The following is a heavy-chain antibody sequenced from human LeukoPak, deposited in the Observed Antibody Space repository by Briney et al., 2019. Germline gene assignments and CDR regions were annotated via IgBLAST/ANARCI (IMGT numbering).Heavy chain of an antibody. CDR2: ISYSGST. CDR3: ARHRIVVVPAAIPNWFDP. J-gene: IGHJ5*02. CDR1: GGSISSSDYS. V-gene: IGHV4-30-4*08. Sequence: PSETLSLTCTVSGGSISSSDYSWSWIRQHPGKGLEWIGYISYSGSTYYNPSLKGRVTILVDTSKNQFSLKLSSVTAADTAVYYCARHRIVVVPAAIPNWFDPWGQGTLVTVSS. D-gene: IGHD2-2*01.